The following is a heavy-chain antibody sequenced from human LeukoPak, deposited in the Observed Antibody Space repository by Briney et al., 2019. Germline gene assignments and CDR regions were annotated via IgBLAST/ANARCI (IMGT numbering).Heavy chain of an antibody. CDR2: ISSDGGNT. D-gene: IGHD1-26*01. CDR1: GFTFSTYA. J-gene: IGHJ4*02. Sequence: GGSLRLSGAASGFTFSTYAMHWVRQAPGKGLEYISSISSDGGNTYYADSVKGRFTISRDNSKNTLYLQMGRLRAEDMAVYYCARSNNIVGATYFDYWGQGTLVTVSS. CDR3: ARSNNIVGATYFDY. V-gene: IGHV3-64*02.